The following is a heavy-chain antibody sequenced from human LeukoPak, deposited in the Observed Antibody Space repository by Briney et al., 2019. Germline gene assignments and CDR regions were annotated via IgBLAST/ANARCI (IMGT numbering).Heavy chain of an antibody. CDR2: IFYSGSP. D-gene: IGHD6-13*01. J-gene: IGHJ4*02. CDR3: ARVGHIVAAGTYDY. V-gene: IGHV4-59*12. CDR1: GVSISSFY. Sequence: SETLSLTCTVSGVSISSFYWSWIRQPPGKGLEWIGNIFYSGSPNYNPSLKSRVTTSFDTSKNQFSLKLSFVTAADTAVYYCARVGHIVAAGTYDYWGQGTLVTVSS.